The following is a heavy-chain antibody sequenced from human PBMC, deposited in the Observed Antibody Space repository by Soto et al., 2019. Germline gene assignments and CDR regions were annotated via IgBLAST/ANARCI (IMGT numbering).Heavy chain of an antibody. CDR3: ARDHDILTGSYYYYGMDV. V-gene: IGHV1-18*04. CDR1: GYTFTSYG. J-gene: IGHJ6*02. CDR2: INAGNGNT. Sequence: ASVKVSCKASGYTFTSYGISWVRQAPGQGLEWMGWINAGNGNTKYSQKFQGRVTITRDTSASTAYMELSSLRSEDTAVYYCARDHDILTGSYYYYGMDVWGQGTTVTVSS. D-gene: IGHD3-9*01.